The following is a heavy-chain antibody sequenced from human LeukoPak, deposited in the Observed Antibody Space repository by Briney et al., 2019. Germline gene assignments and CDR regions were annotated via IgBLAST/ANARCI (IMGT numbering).Heavy chain of an antibody. Sequence: SQTLSLTCAFSGDSLSNNNVAWNWIRQSPSRGLEWLGRTYYRSKFNTDYAVSVKSRIAINSDTSKNQFSLQLNSVTPEDTGVYYCARGSHSSFDYWGQGTLVTVSS. CDR3: ARGSHSSFDY. CDR2: TYYRSKFNT. D-gene: IGHD3-10*01. V-gene: IGHV6-1*01. J-gene: IGHJ4*02. CDR1: GDSLSNNNVA.